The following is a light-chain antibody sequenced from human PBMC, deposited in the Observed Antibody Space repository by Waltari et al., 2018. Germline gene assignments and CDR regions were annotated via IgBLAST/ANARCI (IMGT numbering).Light chain of an antibody. Sequence: QSALTQPATVSGTLGQSIAISCTGTSNDVGTYNLVSWYQQYPGKAPKLIIYEVSKRPSGASFRVSGSQSGDTAYLTIAGVQAEDEADYYCCSYAGSRVLVFGGGTKLTVV. V-gene: IGLV2-23*02. CDR3: CSYAGSRVLV. CDR1: SNDVGTYNL. J-gene: IGLJ3*02. CDR2: EVS.